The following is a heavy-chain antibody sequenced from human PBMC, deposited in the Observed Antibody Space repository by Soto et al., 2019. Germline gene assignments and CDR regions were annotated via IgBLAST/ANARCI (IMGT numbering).Heavy chain of an antibody. CDR3: ARFQHLFGGDYGYFDY. Sequence: GGSLRLSCAASGFTFSSYWMHWVRQAPGKGLVWVSRINSDGSSTSYADSVKGRFTISRDNAKNTLYLQMNSLRAEDTAVYYCARFQHLFGGDYGYFDYWGQGTLVTVSS. V-gene: IGHV3-74*01. D-gene: IGHD4-17*01. CDR1: GFTFSSYW. CDR2: INSDGSST. J-gene: IGHJ4*02.